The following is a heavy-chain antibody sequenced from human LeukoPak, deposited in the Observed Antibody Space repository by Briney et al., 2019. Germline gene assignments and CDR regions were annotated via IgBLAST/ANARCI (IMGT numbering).Heavy chain of an antibody. CDR3: AREIAAAGMGSRSDNWFDP. Sequence: PSETLSLTCTVSGYSISSGYYWGWIRQPPGKGLEWIGSIYHSGSTYYNPSLKSRVTVSVDTSKNQFSLKLSSVTAADTAVYYCAREIAAAGMGSRSDNWFDPWGQGTLVTVSS. D-gene: IGHD6-13*01. CDR1: GYSISSGYY. J-gene: IGHJ5*02. V-gene: IGHV4-38-2*02. CDR2: IYHSGST.